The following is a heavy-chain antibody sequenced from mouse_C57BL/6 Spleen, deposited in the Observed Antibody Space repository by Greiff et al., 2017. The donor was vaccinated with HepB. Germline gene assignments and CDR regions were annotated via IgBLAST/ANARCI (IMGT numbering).Heavy chain of an antibody. Sequence: VQLQQPGAELVKPGASVKMSCKASGYTFTSYWITWVKQRPGQGLEWIGDIYPGSGSTNYNEKFKSKATLTVDTSSSTAYMQLSSLTSEDSAVYYCARSPITTVVATDYAMDYWGQGTSVTVSS. V-gene: IGHV1-55*01. D-gene: IGHD1-1*01. CDR2: IYPGSGST. CDR3: ARSPITTVVATDYAMDY. CDR1: GYTFTSYW. J-gene: IGHJ4*01.